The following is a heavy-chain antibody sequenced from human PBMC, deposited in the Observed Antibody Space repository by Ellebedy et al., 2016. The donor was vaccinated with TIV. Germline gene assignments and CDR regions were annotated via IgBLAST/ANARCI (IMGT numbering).Heavy chain of an antibody. D-gene: IGHD3-22*01. CDR1: GYTFTRYC. V-gene: IGHV1-69*13. CDR2: IIPIFGTA. Sequence: AASVKVSCKASGYTFTRYCINWVRQAPGQGLEWMGGIIPIFGTANYAQKFQGRVTITADESTSTAYMELSSLRSEDTAVYYCARDKRHSSGYYGAFDIWGQGTMVTVSS. CDR3: ARDKRHSSGYYGAFDI. J-gene: IGHJ3*02.